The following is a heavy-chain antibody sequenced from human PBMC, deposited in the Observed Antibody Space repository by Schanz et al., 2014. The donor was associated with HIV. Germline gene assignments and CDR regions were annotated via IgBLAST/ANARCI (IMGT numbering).Heavy chain of an antibody. CDR2: ISGGGGST. CDR3: AKDTTAAGRGYFQH. Sequence: EVQLVESGGGLVQPGGSLRLSCAASGFTFSDHYMDWVRQAPGKGLEWVSGISGGGGSTYYTDSVKGRFTISRDNSKNSLYLQMNSLRAEDTAVYYCAKDTTAAGRGYFQHWGQGTLVTVSS. J-gene: IGHJ1*01. V-gene: IGHV3-23*04. D-gene: IGHD6-13*01. CDR1: GFTFSDHY.